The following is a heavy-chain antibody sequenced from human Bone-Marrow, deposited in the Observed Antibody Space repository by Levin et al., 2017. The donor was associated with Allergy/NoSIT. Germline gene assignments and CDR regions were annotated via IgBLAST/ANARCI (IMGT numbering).Heavy chain of an antibody. CDR1: GVSLSNTDMG. Sequence: SGPTLVKPTETLTLTCTVSGVSLSNTDMGVAWIRQPPGKALEWLAHIFSNDQASYNASLQSRLTISKDTSKGQVALTMTNIDPVDTGTFYCARFFLDDGMSAGHSFYFDYWGQGAPVTVSS. CDR3: ARFFLDDGMSAGHSFYFDY. J-gene: IGHJ4*02. V-gene: IGHV2-26*01. CDR2: IFSNDQA. D-gene: IGHD6-19*01.